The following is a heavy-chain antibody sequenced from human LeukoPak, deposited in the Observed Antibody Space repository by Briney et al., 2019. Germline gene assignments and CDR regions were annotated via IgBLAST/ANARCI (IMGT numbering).Heavy chain of an antibody. CDR1: GYTFTSYY. J-gene: IGHJ5*02. Sequence: ASVKVSCKASGYTFTSYYMHWVRQAPGQGLEWMGIINPSGGSTSYAQKFQGRVTMTRDTSTSTVYMELSSLRSEDTAVYYCARMQPHIAVARNWFDPWGQGTLVTVSS. D-gene: IGHD6-19*01. CDR3: ARMQPHIAVARNWFDP. V-gene: IGHV1-46*01. CDR2: INPSGGST.